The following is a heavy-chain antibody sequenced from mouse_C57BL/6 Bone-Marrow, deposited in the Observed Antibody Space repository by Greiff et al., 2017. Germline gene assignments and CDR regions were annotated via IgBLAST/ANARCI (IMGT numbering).Heavy chain of an antibody. V-gene: IGHV5-6*01. D-gene: IGHD2-3*01. CDR1: GFTFSSYG. CDR2: ISSGGSYT. CDR3: ARQSMMVTRGAY. J-gene: IGHJ3*01. Sequence: EVQRVESGGDLVKPGGSLKLSCAASGFTFSSYGMSWVRQTPDKRLEWVATISSGGSYTYYPDSVKGRFTISRDNAKNTLYLQMSSLKSEDTAMYYCARQSMMVTRGAYWGQGTLVTVSA.